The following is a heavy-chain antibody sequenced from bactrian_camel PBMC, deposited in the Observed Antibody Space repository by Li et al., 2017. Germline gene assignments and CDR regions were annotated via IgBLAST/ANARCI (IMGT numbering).Heavy chain of an antibody. J-gene: IGHJ4*01. CDR1: GFTLSNTW. D-gene: IGHD1*01. CDR2: IGPGDGST. Sequence: QVQLVESGGGLVQPGGSLRLSCAASGFTLSNTWMHWVRQAPGKGLEWVSSIGPGDGSTSSADSVKGRFTISRDNTKNMLYLQMNSLKSEDTALYYCARGTAYAGYSVWGQGTQVTVS. V-gene: IGHV3S1*01. CDR3: ARGTAYAGYSV.